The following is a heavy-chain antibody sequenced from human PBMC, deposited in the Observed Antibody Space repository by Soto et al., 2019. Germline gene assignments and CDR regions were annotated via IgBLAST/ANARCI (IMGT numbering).Heavy chain of an antibody. CDR3: ARDRVESGDTEYIQL. CDR1: GFTVSSNY. CDR2: IYSGGST. D-gene: IGHD2-21*02. V-gene: IGHV3-53*01. J-gene: IGHJ1*01. Sequence: EVQLVESGGGLIQPGGSLRLSCAASGFTVSSNYMSWFRQAPGKGLGWVSVIYSGGSTYYADSVNGRFTISRDHSKNTLYLQMNSLRAEDTAMYYCARDRVESGDTEYIQLWGQGTLVTVSS.